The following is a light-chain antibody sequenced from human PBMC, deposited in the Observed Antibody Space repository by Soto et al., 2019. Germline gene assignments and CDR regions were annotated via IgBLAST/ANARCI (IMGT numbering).Light chain of an antibody. CDR3: QQYHNWPPWT. J-gene: IGKJ1*01. V-gene: IGKV3-15*01. CDR1: ESINSN. Sequence: EIVMTQSPDTLSVSPGPSAALSCWASESINSNLAWYQQKPGQSPRLLIYGASTRATGVPARFSGSGSGTEFSLTISSLQSEDFAVYYCQQYHNWPPWTFGQGTKVEI. CDR2: GAS.